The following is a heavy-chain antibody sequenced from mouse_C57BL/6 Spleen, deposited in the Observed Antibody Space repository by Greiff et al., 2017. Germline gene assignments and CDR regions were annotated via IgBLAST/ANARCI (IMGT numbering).Heavy chain of an antibody. V-gene: IGHV5-16*01. J-gene: IGHJ4*01. CDR2: INYDGGST. Sequence: EVKLVESEGGLVQPGSSMKLSCTASGFTFSDYYMAWVRQVPEKGLEWVANINYDGGSTYYLDSLKSRFIISRDNAKNILYLEMSSLKSEDTATYYCARERRMSAMDYWGQGTSVTVSS. CDR3: ARERRMSAMDY. CDR1: GFTFSDYY.